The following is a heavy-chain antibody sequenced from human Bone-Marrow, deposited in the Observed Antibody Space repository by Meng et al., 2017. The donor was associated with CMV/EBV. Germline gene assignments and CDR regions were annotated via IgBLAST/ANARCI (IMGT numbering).Heavy chain of an antibody. Sequence: GGSLRLSCAASGFTFSSYAMHWVRQAPGKGLEWVAVISYDGSNKYYADSVKGRFTISRDNAKNSLYLQMNSLRAEDTAVYYCARDLGHYCGGDCYSVGFDYWGQGMLVTVSS. CDR2: ISYDGSNK. V-gene: IGHV3-30*04. CDR1: GFTFSSYA. D-gene: IGHD2-21*01. CDR3: ARDLGHYCGGDCYSVGFDY. J-gene: IGHJ4*02.